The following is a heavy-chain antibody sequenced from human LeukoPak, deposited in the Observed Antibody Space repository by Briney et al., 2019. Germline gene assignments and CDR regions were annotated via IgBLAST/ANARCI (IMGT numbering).Heavy chain of an antibody. J-gene: IGHJ4*02. Sequence: GGSLRLSCSASGFTFSSYAMHWVRQAPGKGLEFVSGISRNGGGTDSADSVKGRFTISRDNSKNTLYLQMSSLRAEDTAVYYCAGGFDYWGQGTLVTVSS. V-gene: IGHV3-64D*09. D-gene: IGHD3-16*01. CDR2: ISRNGGGT. CDR1: GFTFSSYA. CDR3: AGGFDY.